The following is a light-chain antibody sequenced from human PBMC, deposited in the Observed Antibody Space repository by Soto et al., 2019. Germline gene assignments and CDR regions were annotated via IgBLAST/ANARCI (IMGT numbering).Light chain of an antibody. V-gene: IGLV1-40*01. J-gene: IGLJ3*02. CDR3: QSYDSSSWV. Sequence: QPVLTQPPSVSGAPGQRVTISCTGSSSNIGAGYDVHWYQQLPGTAPKLLIYDNSNRPSGVPDRFSGSKSGTSASLAITGLQAEDEADYYCQSYDSSSWVFGGGTKLTVL. CDR1: SSNIGAGYD. CDR2: DNS.